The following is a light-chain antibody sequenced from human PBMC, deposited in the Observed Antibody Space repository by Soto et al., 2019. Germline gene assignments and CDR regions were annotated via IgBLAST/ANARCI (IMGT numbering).Light chain of an antibody. V-gene: IGKV1-5*03. CDR3: QNYNSYSEA. CDR2: KAS. CDR1: QTISSW. J-gene: IGKJ1*01. Sequence: DIQMTQSPSTLSGSVGDRGTITCRASQTISSWLAWYQQKPGKAPKLLIYKASTLKSGVPSRFSGSGSGTEFTLTISSLQPDDFATYYCQNYNSYSEAFGQGTKGDIK.